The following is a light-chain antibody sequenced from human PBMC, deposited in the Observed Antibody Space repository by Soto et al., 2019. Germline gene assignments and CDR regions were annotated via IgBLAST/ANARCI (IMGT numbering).Light chain of an antibody. CDR2: EVS. CDR1: YSDVDGYDY. CDR3: SSYSRSSTYV. Sequence: LTQPASVSGSPGQSITISCTGSYSDVDGYDYVSWYQQHPGKAPKLIIFEVSNRPSGVSYRFSGSKSATMASLTISGLQAEDEADYYCSSYSRSSTYVFGTGTKVTVL. V-gene: IGLV2-14*01. J-gene: IGLJ1*01.